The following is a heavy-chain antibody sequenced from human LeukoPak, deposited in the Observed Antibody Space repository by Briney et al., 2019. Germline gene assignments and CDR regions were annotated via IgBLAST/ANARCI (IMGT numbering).Heavy chain of an antibody. CDR3: AKHSSSWYLPFDY. D-gene: IGHD6-13*01. Sequence: GGSLRLSCAASGFTFSSYAMSWVRQAPGKGLEWVSAISSAGGSTYYADSVRGRFTISRDTSKNTLYLQMDSLRAEDTAIYYCAKHSSSWYLPFDYWGQGTLVTVSS. V-gene: IGHV3-23*01. CDR2: ISSAGGST. J-gene: IGHJ4*02. CDR1: GFTFSSYA.